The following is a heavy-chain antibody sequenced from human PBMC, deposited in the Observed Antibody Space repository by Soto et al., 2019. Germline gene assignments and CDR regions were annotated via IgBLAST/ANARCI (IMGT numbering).Heavy chain of an antibody. J-gene: IGHJ3*02. CDR2: IGNGGAT. D-gene: IGHD5-18*01. CDR3: ARETGYSNGFDAFDI. CDR1: GITFSNHD. V-gene: IGHV3-13*01. Sequence: GWSLRLSCAASGITFSNHDMNGVRQVTGKGLEWVSGIGNGGATYYTDSVKGRFTISRENAKNSLYLQMNSLRVEDTAVYYCARETGYSNGFDAFDIWGQGTKVTVSS.